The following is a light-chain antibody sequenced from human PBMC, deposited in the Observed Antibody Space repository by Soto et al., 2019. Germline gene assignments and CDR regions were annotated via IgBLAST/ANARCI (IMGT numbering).Light chain of an antibody. Sequence: EIVMTQSPATLSVSPGGGATLSCKASQNVYNNLAWYQQRPGQPPRLLLYDASTRATGISARFSGSGYGTEFTLTISSRQSEDFAVYFCQQCRNWPLTFCGGTKVEIK. V-gene: IGKV3-15*01. CDR3: QQCRNWPLT. J-gene: IGKJ4*01. CDR2: DAS. CDR1: QNVYNN.